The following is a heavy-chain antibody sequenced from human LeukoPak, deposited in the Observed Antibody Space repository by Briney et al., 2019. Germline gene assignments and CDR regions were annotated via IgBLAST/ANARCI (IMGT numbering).Heavy chain of an antibody. V-gene: IGHV3-30*02. Sequence: GGSLRLSCAASGFTFSSYGMHWVRQAPGRGLEWVAFIRYDGSNKYYADSVKGRFTISRDNSKNTLYLQMNSLRAEDTAVYYCAKIRDRQPWGAFDIWGQGTMATVSS. D-gene: IGHD7-27*01. J-gene: IGHJ3*02. CDR2: IRYDGSNK. CDR1: GFTFSSYG. CDR3: AKIRDRQPWGAFDI.